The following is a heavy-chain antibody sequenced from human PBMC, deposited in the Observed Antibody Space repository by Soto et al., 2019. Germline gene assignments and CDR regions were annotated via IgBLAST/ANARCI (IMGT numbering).Heavy chain of an antibody. CDR2: INHSGST. Sequence: LSLTCAVYGGSFSGYYWSWIRQPPGKGLEWIGEINHSGSTNYNPSLKSRVTISVDTSKNQFSLKLSSVTAADTAVYYCARLDIAARPFDYWGQGTLVTVSS. J-gene: IGHJ4*02. D-gene: IGHD6-6*01. CDR1: GGSFSGYY. CDR3: ARLDIAARPFDY. V-gene: IGHV4-34*01.